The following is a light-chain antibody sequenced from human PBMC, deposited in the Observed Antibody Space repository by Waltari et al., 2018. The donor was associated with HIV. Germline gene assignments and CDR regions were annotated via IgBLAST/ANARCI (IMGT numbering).Light chain of an antibody. CDR1: TSTIGTGYD. CDR3: QSYDSSLSGSGV. V-gene: IGLV1-40*01. Sequence: QSVLPQPPSVSGAPGQRVTISCPGSTSTIGTGYDVHWYQQLPRTAPKLLIYGNNNRPSGVPDRFSGSKSGTSASLAITGLQAEDEADYYCQSYDSSLSGSGVFGGGTKLTVL. CDR2: GNN. J-gene: IGLJ3*02.